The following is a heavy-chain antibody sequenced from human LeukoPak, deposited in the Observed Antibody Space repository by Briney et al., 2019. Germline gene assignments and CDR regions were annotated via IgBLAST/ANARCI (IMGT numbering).Heavy chain of an antibody. CDR3: ARVGRYCSSTSCYNWFDP. D-gene: IGHD2-2*01. Sequence: ASVKVSCKASGYTFTSYAMHWVRQAPGQRLEWMGWINVGNGNTKYSQKFQGRVTITRDTSASTAYMELSSLRSEDTAVYYCARVGRYCSSTSCYNWFDPWGQGTLVTVSS. J-gene: IGHJ5*02. V-gene: IGHV1-3*01. CDR1: GYTFTSYA. CDR2: INVGNGNT.